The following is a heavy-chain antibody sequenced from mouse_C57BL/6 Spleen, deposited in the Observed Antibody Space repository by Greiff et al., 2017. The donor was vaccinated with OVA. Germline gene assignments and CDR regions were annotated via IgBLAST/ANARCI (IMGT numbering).Heavy chain of an antibody. CDR2: IYPGSGST. CDR1: GYTFTSYW. J-gene: IGHJ3*01. V-gene: IGHV1-55*01. Sequence: QVQLQQPGAELVKPGASVKMSCKASGYTFTSYWITWVKQRPGQGLEWIGDIYPGSGSTYYNEKFKSKATLTVDTAYSTAYMQLSSLTTEDSAVYYCANTEFADWGQGTLVTVSA. CDR3: ANTEFAD.